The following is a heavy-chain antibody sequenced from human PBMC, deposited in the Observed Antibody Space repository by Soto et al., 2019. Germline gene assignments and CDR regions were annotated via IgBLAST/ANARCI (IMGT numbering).Heavy chain of an antibody. J-gene: IGHJ4*02. V-gene: IGHV4-34*01. CDR3: ARGYNWNDEFDY. Sequence: SETLSLTCAVYGGSFSGYYWSWIRQPPGKGLEWIGEINHSGSTNYNPSLKSRVTISVDTSKNQFSLKLSSVTAADTAVYYCARGYNWNDEFDYWGQGTLVTVSS. CDR2: INHSGST. D-gene: IGHD1-1*01. CDR1: GGSFSGYY.